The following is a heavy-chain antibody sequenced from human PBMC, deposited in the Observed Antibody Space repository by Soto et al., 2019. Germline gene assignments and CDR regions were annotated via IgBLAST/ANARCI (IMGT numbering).Heavy chain of an antibody. CDR1: GFTFNNYG. D-gene: IGHD6-13*01. CDR2: IWNDGSNN. V-gene: IGHV3-33*01. CDR3: ARRQIPPPTRGAANARGGMDV. Sequence: QVQLVESGGGVVQPGRSLRLSCAASGFTFNNYGMHWVRQAPGKGLEWLAVIWNDGSNNYYANSVKGRFTISRDNSKKTLYLQMSSLRAEDTAVYSCARRQIPPPTRGAANARGGMDVWGQGTTVTVSS. J-gene: IGHJ6*02.